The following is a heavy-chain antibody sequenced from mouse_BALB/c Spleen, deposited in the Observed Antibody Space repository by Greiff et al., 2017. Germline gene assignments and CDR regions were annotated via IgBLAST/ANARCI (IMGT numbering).Heavy chain of an antibody. CDR3: ARTYDYDGGGMDY. V-gene: IGHV1S81*02. D-gene: IGHD2-4*01. Sequence: QVQLQQPGAELVKPGASVKLSCKASGYTFTSYWMHWVKQRPGQGLEWIGEINPSNGRTNYNEKFKSKATLTVDKSSSTAYMQLSSLTSEDSAVYYCARTYDYDGGGMDYWGQGTSVTVSS. J-gene: IGHJ4*01. CDR2: INPSNGRT. CDR1: GYTFTSYW.